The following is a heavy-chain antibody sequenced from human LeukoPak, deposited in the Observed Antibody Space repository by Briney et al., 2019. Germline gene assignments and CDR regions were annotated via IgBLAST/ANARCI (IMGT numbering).Heavy chain of an antibody. CDR1: GGSISSYY. CDR3: ASQLWSGYYYYYMDV. D-gene: IGHD3-3*01. V-gene: IGHV4-4*07. J-gene: IGHJ6*03. Sequence: SGTPSLTCTVSGGSISSYYWSWIRQPAGKGLEWIGRIYTSGSTNYNPSLKSRVTISVDKSKNQFSLKLSSVTAADTAVYYCASQLWSGYYYYYMDVWGKGTTVTVSS. CDR2: IYTSGST.